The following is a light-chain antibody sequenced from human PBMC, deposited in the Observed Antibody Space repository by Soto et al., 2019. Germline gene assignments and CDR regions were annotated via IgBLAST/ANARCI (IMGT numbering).Light chain of an antibody. CDR3: QQYSSSVYT. CDR1: QSVSNNY. Sequence: EIVLTQSPGTLSLSPGERATLSCRASQSVSNNYLAWYQQKPGQAPRLLISVVSSRATGIPDRFSGSGSGTDCTLTISRLEPEEFAVYYCQQYSSSVYTFGQGTKLEIK. CDR2: VVS. V-gene: IGKV3-20*01. J-gene: IGKJ2*01.